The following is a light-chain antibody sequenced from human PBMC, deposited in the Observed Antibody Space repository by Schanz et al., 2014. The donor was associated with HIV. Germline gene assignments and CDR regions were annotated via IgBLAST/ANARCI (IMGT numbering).Light chain of an antibody. CDR2: EGS. Sequence: QSVLTQPASVSGSPGQSITISCTGTSSDVGSYNLVSWYQQHPGKAPKLMIYEGSKRPSGVPDRFSGSKSGYTASLAISGLQSEDEADYYCATWDDSLSGRVFGGGTKLTVL. V-gene: IGLV2-14*02. CDR1: SSDVGSYNL. J-gene: IGLJ3*02. CDR3: ATWDDSLSGRV.